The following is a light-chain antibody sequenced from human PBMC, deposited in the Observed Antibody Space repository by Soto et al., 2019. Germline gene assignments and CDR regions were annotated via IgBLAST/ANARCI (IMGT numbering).Light chain of an antibody. V-gene: IGKV3-15*01. CDR1: PTISNM. CDR2: AAS. J-gene: IGKJ4*01. Sequence: GMTQSPATLSVSAGDKVYVSCRANPTISNMLAWYQQIPGQAPRLLIYAASTRATGVSARFSGSGSGTEFTLTISSLQSEDFTIYYCQYYNNWLATFGGGTK. CDR3: QYYNNWLAT.